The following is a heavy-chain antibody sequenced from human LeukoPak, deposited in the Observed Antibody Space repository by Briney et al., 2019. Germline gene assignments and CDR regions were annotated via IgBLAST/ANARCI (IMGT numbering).Heavy chain of an antibody. CDR2: MYGSGGT. J-gene: IGHJ2*01. D-gene: IGHD4-17*01. CDR3: ARFYGDFVNHWYFDL. CDR1: GFTVSSTY. V-gene: IGHV3-53*01. Sequence: GGSLRLSCAASGFTVSSTYMSWVRQAQGKGLEWVSVMYGSGGTYYADSMKGRFTISRDDSKNTLYLQMNSLRAEDTAVYYCARFYGDFVNHWYFDLWGRGTLVTVSS.